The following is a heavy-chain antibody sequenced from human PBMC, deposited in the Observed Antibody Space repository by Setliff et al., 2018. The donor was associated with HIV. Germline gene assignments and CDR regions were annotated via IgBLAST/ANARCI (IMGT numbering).Heavy chain of an antibody. CDR1: GLTFSAYS. CDR2: ISSSGVM. D-gene: IGHD3-22*01. V-gene: IGHV3-48*01. J-gene: IGHJ4*02. Sequence: GGSLRLSCAASGLTFSAYSMDWVRQAPGQGLEWISYISSSGVMYYADSVRGRFTISRDNGKNSLYLQMNSLRVDDTAVYYCARQAHPRGYYGSAGLFDYWGQGTPVTVSS. CDR3: ARQAHPRGYYGSAGLFDY.